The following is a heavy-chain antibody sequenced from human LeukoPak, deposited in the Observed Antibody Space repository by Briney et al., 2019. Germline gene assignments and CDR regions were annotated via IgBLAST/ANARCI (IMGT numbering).Heavy chain of an antibody. V-gene: IGHV1-8*01. J-gene: IGHJ6*02. D-gene: IGHD3-22*01. CDR2: MNPNSGNT. CDR1: GYTFTSYD. CDR3: ARYYYDSSGYFLYYYYSMDV. Sequence: ASVTVSFKASGYTFTSYDINWVRQAPGQGLEWMGRMNPNSGNTGYAQKFQGRVTMTRNTSISTAYMELSSLRSEDTAVYYCARYYYDSSGYFLYYYYSMDVWGQGTTVTVSS.